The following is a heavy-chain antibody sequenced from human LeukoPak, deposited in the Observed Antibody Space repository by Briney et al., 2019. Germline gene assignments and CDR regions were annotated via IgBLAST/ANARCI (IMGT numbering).Heavy chain of an antibody. J-gene: IGHJ4*02. CDR3: ARDPRYYYDSSGYPPGLPYYFDY. V-gene: IGHV3-21*01. CDR1: GFTFSSYS. D-gene: IGHD3-22*01. Sequence: PGGSLRLSCAASGFTFSSYSMNWVRQAPGKGLEWVSSISSSSSYIYYADSVKGRFTISRDNAKNSLYLQMNSLRAEDTAVYYCARDPRYYYDSSGYPPGLPYYFDYWGQGTLVTVSS. CDR2: ISSSSSYI.